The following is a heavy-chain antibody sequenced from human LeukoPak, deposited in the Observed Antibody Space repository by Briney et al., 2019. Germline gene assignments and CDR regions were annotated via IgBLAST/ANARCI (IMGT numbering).Heavy chain of an antibody. J-gene: IGHJ4*02. D-gene: IGHD6-13*01. Sequence: QTLSLTCVMSGVGVSSNSATWNWGRQSRSGGLGWVARTYNRYKWYNDYAVTVESQITINPDTSKNQSSPHPNSVTPEDTAMYYCSREEPSGYSNVWGQGTLVTVSS. V-gene: IGHV6-1*01. CDR2: TYNRYKWYN. CDR1: GVGVSSNSAT. CDR3: SREEPSGYSNV.